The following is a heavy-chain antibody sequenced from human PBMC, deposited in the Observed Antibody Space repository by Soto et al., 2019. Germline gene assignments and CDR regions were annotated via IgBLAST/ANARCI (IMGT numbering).Heavy chain of an antibody. CDR2: ISDSGVTT. V-gene: IGHV3-23*01. D-gene: IGHD5-18*01. J-gene: IGHJ6*02. CDR1: GFTFSKYA. Sequence: PGGSLRLSCAASGFTFSKYAMSWVRQAPGKGLDWVSGISDSGVTTYYSTSLKTRLTISKDTSKNQVVLTMTNMDPVDTATYYCARILDPPRGYSYYGMDVWGQGTTVTVSS. CDR3: ARILDPPRGYSYYGMDV.